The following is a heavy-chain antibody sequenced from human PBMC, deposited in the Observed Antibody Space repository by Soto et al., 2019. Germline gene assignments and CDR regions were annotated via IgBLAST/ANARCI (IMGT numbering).Heavy chain of an antibody. CDR3: ASGGWFGEYGYYFDY. CDR2: INHSGST. V-gene: IGHV4-34*01. Sequence: KTSETLSLTCAVYGGSFSGNYWSWIRQPPGKGLEWIAEINHSGSTTYNPSLKSRVAISADTSRNQFFLNLGSVTAADTAVYYCASGGWFGEYGYYFDYCGSEPWSPSPQ. D-gene: IGHD3-10*01. CDR1: GGSFSGNY. J-gene: IGHJ4*02.